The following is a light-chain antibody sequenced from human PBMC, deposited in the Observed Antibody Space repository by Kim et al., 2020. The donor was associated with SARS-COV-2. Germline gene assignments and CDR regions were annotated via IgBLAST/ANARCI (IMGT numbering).Light chain of an antibody. CDR2: EVT. V-gene: IGLV2-23*02. J-gene: IGLJ3*02. CDR3: SSYAGNYTLV. CDR1: SSDVGNYNF. Sequence: QSALTQQASASGSPGQSITISCTGTSSDVGNYNFVSWYQQHPGKAPKLMIYEVTKRPSGVSNRFSGSKSAYTASLTISGLQAEDEGDYYCSSYAGNYTLVLGGGTQLTVL.